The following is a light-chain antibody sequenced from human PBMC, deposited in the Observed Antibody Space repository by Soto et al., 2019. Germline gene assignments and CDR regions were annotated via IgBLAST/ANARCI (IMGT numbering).Light chain of an antibody. CDR1: QDITNY. Sequence: DIQVTQSPSSLSASVGDRVTITRQASQDITNYLNWYQQKPGRAPRLLLYDASSLETGVPSRFSGSGSGTDFTLTISSLQPEDVATYYCQHYDHLPITFGQGTRLEIK. V-gene: IGKV1-33*01. CDR2: DAS. CDR3: QHYDHLPIT. J-gene: IGKJ5*01.